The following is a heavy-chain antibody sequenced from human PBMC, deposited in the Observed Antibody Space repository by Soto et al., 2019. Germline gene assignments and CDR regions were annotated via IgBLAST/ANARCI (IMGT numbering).Heavy chain of an antibody. J-gene: IGHJ4*02. CDR2: ISGSGGST. CDR1: GFTFSTYA. Sequence: EVQLLESGGGLVQPGGSLRLSCAASGFTFSTYAMSWVRQAPGKGLEWVSAISGSGGSTYYADSVKGRFTISRDNSKNTLYLQMNSLRAEDTAVYYCANTAMVTSYFDYWGQGTLVTVSS. D-gene: IGHD5-18*01. V-gene: IGHV3-23*01. CDR3: ANTAMVTSYFDY.